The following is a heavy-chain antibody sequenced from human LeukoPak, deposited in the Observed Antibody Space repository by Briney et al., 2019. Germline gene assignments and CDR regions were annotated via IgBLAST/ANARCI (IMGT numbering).Heavy chain of an antibody. CDR3: ARGRGTSGSNRDFYYYYYMDI. Sequence: ASVKVSCKASGYTITGYYMHWVRQAPGQRPEWTGWINPNSGGTNYAQKFQGRVTMTRDTSISTAYMELSRLTSDDTAVYYCARGRGTSGSNRDFYYYYYMDIWSKGTTVIVSS. CDR1: GYTITGYY. V-gene: IGHV1-2*02. D-gene: IGHD2-15*01. J-gene: IGHJ6*03. CDR2: INPNSGGT.